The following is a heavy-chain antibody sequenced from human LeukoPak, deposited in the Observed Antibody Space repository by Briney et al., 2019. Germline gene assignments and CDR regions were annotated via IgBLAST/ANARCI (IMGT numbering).Heavy chain of an antibody. V-gene: IGHV3-7*01. CDR3: ARDRWFGELFLSFDY. Sequence: PGGALRLSCASSGFPFSIYWMSWVRQAPGKGLEWMANIKQDGSEKYYVDSVKGRLTISSDNAKNSLYLQMNSLRAEDTAVYYCARDRWFGELFLSFDYWGQGTLVTVSS. D-gene: IGHD3-10*01. J-gene: IGHJ4*02. CDR1: GFPFSIYW. CDR2: IKQDGSEK.